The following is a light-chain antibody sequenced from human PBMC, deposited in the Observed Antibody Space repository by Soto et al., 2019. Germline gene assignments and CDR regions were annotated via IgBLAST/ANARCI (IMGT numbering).Light chain of an antibody. CDR2: DAS. V-gene: IGKV3-20*01. Sequence: PGERATLSCMASQNVWSNYLAWYQQVPGQAPRLLIYDASTRATGVPDRFTGSGSGTDFTLTISRLEPEDFAVYDCQRYGTSPPYTFGQGTKLEI. CDR1: QNVWSNY. J-gene: IGKJ2*01. CDR3: QRYGTSPPYT.